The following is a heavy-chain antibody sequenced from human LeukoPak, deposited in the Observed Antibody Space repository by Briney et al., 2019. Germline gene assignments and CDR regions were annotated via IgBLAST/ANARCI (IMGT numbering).Heavy chain of an antibody. V-gene: IGHV4-59*01. J-gene: IGHJ4*02. Sequence: SETLSLTCTVSGGSISSYYWSWIRQPPGKGLEWIGYIYYSGSTNYNPSLKSRVTISVDTSKNQFSLKLSSVTAADTAVYYCARGVRLGYFDLLSLYFDYWGQGTLVTVSS. CDR2: IYYSGST. CDR1: GGSISSYY. D-gene: IGHD3-9*01. CDR3: ARGVRLGYFDLLSLYFDY.